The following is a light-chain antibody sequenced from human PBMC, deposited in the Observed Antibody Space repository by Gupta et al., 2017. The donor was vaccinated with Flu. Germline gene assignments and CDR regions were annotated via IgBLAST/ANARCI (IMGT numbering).Light chain of an antibody. J-gene: IGKJ3*01. CDR2: GAS. Sequence: VMTQSPVTLSVSPGERASLSCRASQSVITNLVWYQQRPGQAPRLLISGASTRGTGIPARFSGSGSGTEFTLTISSLQPEDFAVYYCQQKDKLPITFGHGTKVEIK. V-gene: IGKV3D-15*01. CDR1: QSVITN. CDR3: QQKDKLPIT.